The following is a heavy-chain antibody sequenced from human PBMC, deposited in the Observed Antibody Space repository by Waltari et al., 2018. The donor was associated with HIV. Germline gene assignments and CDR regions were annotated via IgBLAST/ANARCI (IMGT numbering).Heavy chain of an antibody. D-gene: IGHD3-16*01. J-gene: IGHJ4*02. CDR1: GGAFSSFA. CDR2: IIPSFGTA. CDR3: AREMGLSLVGGLYTGFDY. Sequence: QVQLVQSGAEVKEPGSSVNVSCKASGGAFSSFAINWVRQAHGKGLEWLGGIIPSFGTAHYSPKFWDRVTITADETTNTAYMEVTSLKYEDSAVYYCAREMGLSLVGGLYTGFDYWGQGTPLTVS. V-gene: IGHV1-69*01.